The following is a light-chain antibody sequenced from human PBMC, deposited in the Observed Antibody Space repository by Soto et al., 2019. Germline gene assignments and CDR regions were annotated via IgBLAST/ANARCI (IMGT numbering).Light chain of an antibody. V-gene: IGLV2-14*01. CDR1: SSDVGGYNF. J-gene: IGLJ3*02. CDR2: EVS. Sequence: QSALTQPASVSGSPGQSITISCTGTSSDVGGYNFVSWYQHHPGRAPKLMIFEVSNRPSGVSTRFSGSKSGITASLTISGLQAEDEADYFCSSHTAFNTVVFGGGTKLTVL. CDR3: SSHTAFNTVV.